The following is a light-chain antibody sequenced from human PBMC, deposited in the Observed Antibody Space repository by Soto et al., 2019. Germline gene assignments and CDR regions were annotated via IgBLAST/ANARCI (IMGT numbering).Light chain of an antibody. J-gene: IGLJ1*01. Sequence: QSALTQPRSVSGSSGQSVTISCTGTSSDVGGYNYVSWYQQHPGKAPKLMIYDVSKRPSGVPDRFSGSKSGNTASLTISGLQAEDEADYYCCSYAGSYTHYVFGTGTKGHR. V-gene: IGLV2-11*01. CDR3: CSYAGSYTHYV. CDR2: DVS. CDR1: SSDVGGYNY.